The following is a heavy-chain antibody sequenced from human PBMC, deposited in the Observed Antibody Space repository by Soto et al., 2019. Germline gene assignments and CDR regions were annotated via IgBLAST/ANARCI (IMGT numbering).Heavy chain of an antibody. CDR3: ARDYLVVPHRVIDY. D-gene: IGHD2-2*01. Sequence: QVQLVESGEGVVHPGGSLRLSWAGSGFPFSSYGFPGVRQAQGRGLEGVAVKWYDGSNKYYADSVKGRFTISRDNSKNTLYLQMNSLRAEDTAVYYCARDYLVVPHRVIDYWGQGTLVTVSS. V-gene: IGHV3-33*01. CDR2: KWYDGSNK. J-gene: IGHJ4*02. CDR1: GFPFSSYG.